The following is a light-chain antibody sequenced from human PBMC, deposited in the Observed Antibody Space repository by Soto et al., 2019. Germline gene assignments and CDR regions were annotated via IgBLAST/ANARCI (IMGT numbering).Light chain of an antibody. Sequence: DIQMTQSPSTLSGSVGDRVIITCRASQTISSWLAWYQQKPGKAPKLLIFAASRLQTGVPLRFSGSGSGTNFTLTISNLHPEDFATYSCQQTYRIPLTFGGGTKVDTK. J-gene: IGKJ4*01. CDR3: QQTYRIPLT. CDR2: AAS. V-gene: IGKV1-5*01. CDR1: QTISSW.